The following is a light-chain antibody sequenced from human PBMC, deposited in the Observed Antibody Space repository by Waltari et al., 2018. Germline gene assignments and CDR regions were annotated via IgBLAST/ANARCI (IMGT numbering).Light chain of an antibody. Sequence: QSALPQPASVSGSPGQSTTIPCPGLRLHIASLNYIPRYPQHPAHTPQPRLFHSQLPPGNAPKLVIFQVNGRPSGVSPRFSGSKSAYTASLTISGLQAEDEADYYCSSYTATSNGLARVFGGGTKLTVL. V-gene: IGLV2-14*01. CDR1: RLHIASLNY. CDR2: QVN. CDR3: SSYTATSNGLARV. J-gene: IGLJ2*01.